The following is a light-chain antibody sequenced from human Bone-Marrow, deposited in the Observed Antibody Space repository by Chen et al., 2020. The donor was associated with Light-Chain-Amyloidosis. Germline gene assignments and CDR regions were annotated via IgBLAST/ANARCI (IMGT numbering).Light chain of an antibody. V-gene: IGLV3-25*02. CDR3: QSADSSGTYEVI. CDR2: RYT. Sequence: SYELTQPPSVSVSPGQTARITCSGDDLPTKYAYWYQQKPGQAPVLVIHRYTERPSGISERFSGSSSGKTATLTIRGVQAEEEADYHCQSADSSGTYEVIFGGGTKLTVL. J-gene: IGLJ2*01. CDR1: DLPTKY.